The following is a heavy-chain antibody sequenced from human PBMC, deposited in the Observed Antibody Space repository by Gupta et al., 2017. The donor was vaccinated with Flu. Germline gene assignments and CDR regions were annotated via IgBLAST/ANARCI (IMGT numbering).Heavy chain of an antibody. CDR3: ARGFNWYYDS. V-gene: IGHV3-23*01. J-gene: IGHJ4*02. CDR2: ITVSGDYT. Sequence: MTWVRQAPGKGLEWVSGITVSGDYTYYADSVRGRFTISRDSSKNTLYLQMNSLRGEDTAVYYCARGFNWYYDSWGQGTLVTVSS.